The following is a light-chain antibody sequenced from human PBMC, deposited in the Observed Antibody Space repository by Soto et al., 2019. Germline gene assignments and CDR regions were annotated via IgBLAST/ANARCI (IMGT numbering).Light chain of an antibody. J-gene: IGLJ2*01. CDR1: SGSIASND. CDR2: ENN. Sequence: NFMLTQPHSVSESPGKTVTISCTRSSGSIASNDVQWYQQRPGSAPTTVIYENNQRPSRVPDRFSGSTDGSSNSASLTISGLQTEDEADYYCQSYDSSTVVFGGGTKVTVL. CDR3: QSYDSSTVV. V-gene: IGLV6-57*04.